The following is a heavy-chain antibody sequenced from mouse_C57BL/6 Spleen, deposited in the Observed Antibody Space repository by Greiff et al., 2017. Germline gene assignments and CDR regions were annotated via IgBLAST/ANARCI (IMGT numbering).Heavy chain of an antibody. CDR1: GFTFSDYG. V-gene: IGHV5-17*01. Sequence: DVKLVESGGGLVKPGGSLKLSCAASGFTFSDYGMHWVRQAPEKGLEWVAYISSGSSTIYYADTVKGRFTISRDNAKNTLFLQMTSLRSEDTAMYYCARRPRGYAMDYWGQGTSVTVSS. CDR3: ARRPRGYAMDY. CDR2: ISSGSSTI. J-gene: IGHJ4*01.